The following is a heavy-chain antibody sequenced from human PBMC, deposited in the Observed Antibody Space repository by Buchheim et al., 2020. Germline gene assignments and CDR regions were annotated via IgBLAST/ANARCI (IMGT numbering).Heavy chain of an antibody. CDR2: IYSSGST. Sequence: QVQLQESGPGLVKPSETLSLTCTVSGGSISGYYWNWIRQPPGKGLEWIGYIYSSGSTNYNPSPKSRVTISADSSRNQFSMRLSSVTAADTAVYYCAAGRNWFDPWGQGTL. CDR3: AAGRNWFDP. CDR1: GGSISGYY. J-gene: IGHJ5*02. V-gene: IGHV4-59*03. D-gene: IGHD1-26*01.